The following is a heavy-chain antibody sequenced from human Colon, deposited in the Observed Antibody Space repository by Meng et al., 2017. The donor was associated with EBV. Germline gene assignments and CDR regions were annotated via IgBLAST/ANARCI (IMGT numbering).Heavy chain of an antibody. D-gene: IGHD6-13*01. CDR1: GFTFSSYA. V-gene: IGHV3-23*01. J-gene: IGHJ1*01. CDR3: VQGGLYSSTWGQY. Sequence: VRLLEPGGGLVQPGGSLRLSGAASGFTFSSYAMSWVRQAPGKGLEWVSAMSGSGGSTYYADSVKGRFTISRDNSKNTLYLQVNSLRVEDTALYYCVQGGLYSSTWGQYWGQGTLVTVSS. CDR2: MSGSGGST.